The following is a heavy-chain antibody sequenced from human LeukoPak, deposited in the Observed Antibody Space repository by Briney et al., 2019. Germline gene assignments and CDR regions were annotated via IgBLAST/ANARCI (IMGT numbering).Heavy chain of an antibody. Sequence: ETLSLTCTVSGGSISSYYWSWIRQPPGKGLEWVSAISGSGGSTYYADSVKGRFTISRDNSKNTLYLQMNSLRAEDTAIYYCAKPAKTDYADYWGQGTLVTVSS. V-gene: IGHV3-23*01. CDR3: AKPAKTDYADY. J-gene: IGHJ4*02. CDR1: GGSISSYY. CDR2: ISGSGGST. D-gene: IGHD4/OR15-4a*01.